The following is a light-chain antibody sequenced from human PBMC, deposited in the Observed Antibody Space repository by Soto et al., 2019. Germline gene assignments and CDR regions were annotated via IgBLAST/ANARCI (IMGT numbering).Light chain of an antibody. CDR1: QSVSSSY. CDR3: QQYGSSPYT. J-gene: IGKJ2*01. Sequence: EIVLTQSPGTLSLSPGERATLSCRASQSVSSSYLAWYQQKPGQAPRLLIYGASSRATGIPDRFSGSGSGTDFTLPISSLEHEDFAVYYCQQYGSSPYTFGQGTKLESK. CDR2: GAS. V-gene: IGKV3-20*01.